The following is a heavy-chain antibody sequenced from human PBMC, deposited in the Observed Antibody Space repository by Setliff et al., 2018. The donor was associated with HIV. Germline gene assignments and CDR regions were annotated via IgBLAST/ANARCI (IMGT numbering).Heavy chain of an antibody. J-gene: IGHJ6*03. CDR1: GYGFSNYW. CDR3: ARRNGGNTHNYMDV. Sequence: PGASLKISCKGSGYGFSNYWLAWVRQTPGKGLEWMGIIYPGDSDTRYSPSFQGQVTFSADKSINTAYLQWGSLKASDTAMYYCARRNGGNTHNYMDVWGKGTTVTVAS. D-gene: IGHD2-15*01. V-gene: IGHV5-51*01. CDR2: IYPGDSDT.